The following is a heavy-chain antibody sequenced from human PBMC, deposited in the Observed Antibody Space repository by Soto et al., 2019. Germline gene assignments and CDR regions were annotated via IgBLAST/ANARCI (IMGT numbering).Heavy chain of an antibody. V-gene: IGHV3-30-3*01. CDR2: ISYDGSNK. D-gene: IGHD2-2*01. CDR3: ARCVVVPVFHY. J-gene: IGHJ4*02. CDR1: GFTFSSYA. Sequence: PGGSLRLSCAASGFTFSSYAMHWVRQAPGKGLEWVAVISYDGSNKYYADSVKGRFTISRDNSKNTLYLQMNSLRAEDTAVYYCARCVVVPVFHYWGQGTLVTVSS.